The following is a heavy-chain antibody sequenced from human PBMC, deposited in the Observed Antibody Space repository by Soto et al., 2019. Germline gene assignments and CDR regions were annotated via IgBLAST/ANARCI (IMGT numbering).Heavy chain of an antibody. CDR2: VSHDGRNT. CDR3: AKGGRQWLVTSDFNY. CDR1: GFTFSDYA. D-gene: IGHD6-19*01. Sequence: VQLVESGGGVVQPGRSLRLSCAASGFTFSDYAMHWVRQAPGKGLEWVAVVSHDGRNTHYADSVKGRFTISRDSSKNTVSLEMTSLRAENTAVYYRAKGGRQWLVTSDFNYWGQGALVTVSS. J-gene: IGHJ4*02. V-gene: IGHV3-30*18.